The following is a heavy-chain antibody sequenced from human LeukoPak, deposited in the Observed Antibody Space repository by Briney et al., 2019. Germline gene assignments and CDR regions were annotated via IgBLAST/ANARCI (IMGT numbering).Heavy chain of an antibody. CDR2: MSYDGSHT. CDR3: AIEISWDGYNYIDY. D-gene: IGHD5-24*01. Sequence: GGSLRLSCAASGFTFSTMHWVRQAPGKGLEWVAVMSYDGSHTYYAESVKGRFTISRDNSKNTVYLQMNGLRVEDTAVYYCAIEISWDGYNYIDYWGQGTLVTVTS. J-gene: IGHJ4*02. CDR1: GFTFST. V-gene: IGHV3-30*04.